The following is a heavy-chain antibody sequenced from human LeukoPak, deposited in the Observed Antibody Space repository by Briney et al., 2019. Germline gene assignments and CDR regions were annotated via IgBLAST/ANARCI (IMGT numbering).Heavy chain of an antibody. Sequence: GASVNVSCKASGYTFAGYYMHWVRQAPGQGLEWMGWINPMGDYTHYVDEFKGRVTMTRDTSIGTAYMELRSLRSDDTAVYYCATAERYSSSSWDYWGQGTLVTVSS. V-gene: IGHV1-2*07. CDR3: ATAERYSSSSWDY. CDR2: INPMGDYT. J-gene: IGHJ4*02. D-gene: IGHD6-6*01. CDR1: GYTFAGYY.